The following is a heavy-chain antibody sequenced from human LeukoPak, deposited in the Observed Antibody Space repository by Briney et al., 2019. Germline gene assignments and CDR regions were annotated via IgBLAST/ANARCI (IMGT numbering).Heavy chain of an antibody. CDR3: LGTTSQGFGHYYYYMDV. CDR2: IRSKANSYAT. J-gene: IGHJ6*03. Sequence: GGSLRLSCAASGFTFSGSAMHWVRQASGKGLEWVGRIRSKANSYATAYAASVKGRFTISRDDSKNTAYLQMNSLKTEDTAVYYCLGTTSQGFGHYYYYMDVWGKGTTVTVSS. CDR1: GFTFSGSA. D-gene: IGHD3-3*01. V-gene: IGHV3-73*01.